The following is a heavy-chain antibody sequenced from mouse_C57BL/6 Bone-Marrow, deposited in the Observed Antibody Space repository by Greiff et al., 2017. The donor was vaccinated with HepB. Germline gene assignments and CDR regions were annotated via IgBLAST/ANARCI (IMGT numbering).Heavy chain of an antibody. Sequence: QVQLQQSGAELARPGASVKLSCKASGYTFTSYGISWVKQRTGQGLEWIGEIYPRSGNTYYNEKFKGKATLTADKSSSTAYMELRSLTSEDSAVYFCARGRWLLYAFAYWGQGTLVTVSA. CDR3: ARGRWLLYAFAY. D-gene: IGHD2-3*01. J-gene: IGHJ3*01. CDR1: GYTFTSYG. V-gene: IGHV1-81*01. CDR2: IYPRSGNT.